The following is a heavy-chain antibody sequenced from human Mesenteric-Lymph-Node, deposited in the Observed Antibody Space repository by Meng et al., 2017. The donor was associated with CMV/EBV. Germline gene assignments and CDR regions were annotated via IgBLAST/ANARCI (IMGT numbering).Heavy chain of an antibody. CDR1: GGSIFTYY. D-gene: IGHD6-13*01. J-gene: IGHJ4*02. Sequence: SETLSLTCTVSGGSIFTYYWSWIRQSPEKGLEWIGDIDYSGSVNYNPSLKSRVTITVDTSKNQFSLKLKSVTAADTAVYFCAREVVAVGTQTDYWGQGMLVTVSS. CDR3: AREVVAVGTQTDY. V-gene: IGHV4-59*01. CDR2: IDYSGSV.